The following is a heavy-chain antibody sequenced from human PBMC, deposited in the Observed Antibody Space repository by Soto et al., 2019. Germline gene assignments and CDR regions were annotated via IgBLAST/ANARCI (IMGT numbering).Heavy chain of an antibody. Sequence: GGSLRLSCAAPGFTFSSYSMNWVRQAPGKGLEWVSSISSSSSYIYYADSVKGRFTISRDNAKNSLYLQMNSLRAEDTAVYYCARLMITFGGVIVLPPAFDYWGQGTLVTVSS. D-gene: IGHD3-16*02. CDR1: GFTFSSYS. V-gene: IGHV3-21*01. J-gene: IGHJ4*02. CDR2: ISSSSSYI. CDR3: ARLMITFGGVIVLPPAFDY.